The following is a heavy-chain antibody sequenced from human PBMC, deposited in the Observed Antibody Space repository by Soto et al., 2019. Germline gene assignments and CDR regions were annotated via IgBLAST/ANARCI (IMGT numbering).Heavy chain of an antibody. CDR2: IWYDGSNK. CDR3: ARVGRSSGWYVTD. CDR1: GFTFSSYG. J-gene: IGHJ4*02. D-gene: IGHD6-19*01. V-gene: IGHV3-33*01. Sequence: GGSLRLSCAASGFTFSSYGMHWVRQAPGKGLEWVAVIWYDGSNKYYADSVKGRFTISRDNSKNTLYLQMNSLRAEDTAVYYCARVGRSSGWYVTDWGQGTLVTVSS.